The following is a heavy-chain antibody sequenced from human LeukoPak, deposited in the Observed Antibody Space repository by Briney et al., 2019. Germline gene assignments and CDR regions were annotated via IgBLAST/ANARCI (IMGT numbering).Heavy chain of an antibody. Sequence: SETLSLTCNVSGDSITDYYWSWIRQPPGKGLEWIGFIYHSGNTIYNPSLASRVTLSLDTSKTQLSLRLTAVTAADTAVYYCAREEGIAAAGALEYWGQGILVTVSS. J-gene: IGHJ4*02. D-gene: IGHD6-13*01. CDR1: GDSITDYY. CDR3: AREEGIAAAGALEY. CDR2: IYHSGNT. V-gene: IGHV4-59*01.